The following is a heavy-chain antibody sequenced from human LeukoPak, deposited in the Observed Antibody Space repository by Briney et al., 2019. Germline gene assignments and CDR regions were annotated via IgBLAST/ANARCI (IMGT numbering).Heavy chain of an antibody. Sequence: ASVTVSCKASGFTFTDHYMHWVRQAPGQGLEWMGWINGKRGDTNYAQNFQDRVTMTRDTSTSTVYMELSGLTVDDTAVYYCARDHDWGVDYWGQGTLVTVSS. D-gene: IGHD7-27*01. J-gene: IGHJ4*02. V-gene: IGHV1-2*02. CDR1: GFTFTDHY. CDR2: INGKRGDT. CDR3: ARDHDWGVDY.